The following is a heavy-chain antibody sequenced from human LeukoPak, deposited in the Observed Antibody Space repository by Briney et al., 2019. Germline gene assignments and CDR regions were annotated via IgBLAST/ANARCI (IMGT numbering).Heavy chain of an antibody. Sequence: PGRSLRLSCAASGFTFDDYAMHWVRQAPGKGLEWVSGISWNSGSIGYADSLKGRFTISRDNAKNSLYLQMNGLRAEDMALYYCAKERGYSGYGALDYWGQGTLVTVSS. D-gene: IGHD5-12*01. CDR3: AKERGYSGYGALDY. V-gene: IGHV3-9*03. CDR1: GFTFDDYA. J-gene: IGHJ4*02. CDR2: ISWNSGSI.